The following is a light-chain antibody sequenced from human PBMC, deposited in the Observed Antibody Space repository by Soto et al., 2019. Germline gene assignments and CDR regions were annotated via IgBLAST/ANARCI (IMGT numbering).Light chain of an antibody. J-gene: IGKJ4*01. CDR3: QQRSNWPLT. CDR2: DAS. CDR1: QSVSSY. Sequence: EIGLTQSPATLSLSPGERATLACRASQSVSSYLAWYQQKPGQAPRHLIYDASNRATGVPARFSGSGSGTDFTLTISSLEPEDFAVYYCQQRSNWPLTFGGGTKVEIK. V-gene: IGKV3-11*01.